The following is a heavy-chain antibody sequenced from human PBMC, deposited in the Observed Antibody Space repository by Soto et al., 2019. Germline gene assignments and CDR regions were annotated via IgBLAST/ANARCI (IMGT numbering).Heavy chain of an antibody. D-gene: IGHD3-10*01. CDR1: GFTCSNYG. J-gene: IGHJ6*02. Sequence: QVHLVESGGGVVQPGRSLRLSCVASGFTCSNYGMHWVRQAPGKGLEWVAVISYDGSNTYYADSVQGRFTISRDNSKNTLNLQVNSMRADDTAVYYCAKDGGAKRHYYYYGMDVWGQGTTVTVSS. CDR3: AKDGGAKRHYYYYGMDV. CDR2: ISYDGSNT. V-gene: IGHV3-30*18.